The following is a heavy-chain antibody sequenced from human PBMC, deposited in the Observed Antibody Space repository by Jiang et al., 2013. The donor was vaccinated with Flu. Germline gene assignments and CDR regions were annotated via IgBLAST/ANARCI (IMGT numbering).Heavy chain of an antibody. CDR3: AKDRNYYDSSGYYYLNYYYGMDV. CDR2: ISYDGSNK. Sequence: VQLLESGGGVVQPGRSLRLSCAASGFTFSSYGMHWVRQAPGKGLEWVAVISYDGSNKYYADSVKGRFTISRDNSKNTLYLQMNSLRAEDTAVYYCAKDRNYYDSSGYYYLNYYYGMDVWGQGPRSPSP. D-gene: IGHD3-22*01. CDR1: GFTFSSYG. J-gene: IGHJ6*02. V-gene: IGHV3-30*18.